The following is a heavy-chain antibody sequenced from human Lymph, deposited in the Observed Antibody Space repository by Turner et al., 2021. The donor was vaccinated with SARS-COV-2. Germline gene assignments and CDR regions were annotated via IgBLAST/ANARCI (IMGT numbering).Heavy chain of an antibody. CDR1: GIIVSRNY. CDR3: ARDLGTYGMDV. J-gene: IGHJ6*02. Sequence: EVQLVETGGGLLQPGGYRRLSFAASGIIVSRNYMNWVRPAPGEWLEWVAVIYSGGTTYYADSVKGRFTISRDNSKNTLYLQMNSLRVEDTAVYYCARDLGTYGMDVWGQGTTVTVSS. CDR2: IYSGGTT. D-gene: IGHD6-13*01. V-gene: IGHV3-53*02.